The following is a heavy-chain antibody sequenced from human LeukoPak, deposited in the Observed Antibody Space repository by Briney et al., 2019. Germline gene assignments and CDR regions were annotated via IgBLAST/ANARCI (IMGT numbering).Heavy chain of an antibody. V-gene: IGHV1-18*01. J-gene: IGHJ4*02. CDR2: IHTYNGHT. Sequence: ASVKVSCKSSGYTFNSYGITWVRQAPGQGLEWMGWIHTYNGHTNYAQKLQGRVTMTTDTSTSTAYMELRSLRSDDTAVYYCARVSKAVAGTWAHYWGQGTLVTVSS. CDR1: GYTFNSYG. D-gene: IGHD6-19*01. CDR3: ARVSKAVAGTWAHY.